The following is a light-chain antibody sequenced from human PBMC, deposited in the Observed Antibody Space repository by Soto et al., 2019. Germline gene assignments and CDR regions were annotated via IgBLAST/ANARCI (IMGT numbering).Light chain of an antibody. J-gene: IGLJ1*01. V-gene: IGLV1-51*01. CDR2: DDT. Sequence: QSALAQPPSVSAAPGQRVTVSCSTTTSNLGNNYISWYQHLPGAAPRLLIYDDTERPSGIPDRFSGSRSATSATLGIAGLQTGEEADYFCGAWDQSLNAYLFGTGTKVTV. CDR3: GAWDQSLNAYL. CDR1: TSNLGNNY.